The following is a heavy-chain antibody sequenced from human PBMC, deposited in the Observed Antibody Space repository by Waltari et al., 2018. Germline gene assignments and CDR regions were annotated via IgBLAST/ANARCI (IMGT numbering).Heavy chain of an antibody. CDR3: ARGPRVWDTILLGTSFDY. J-gene: IGHJ4*02. D-gene: IGHD3-16*01. CDR1: GYSIGSGYH. V-gene: IGHV4-38-2*01. CDR2: VHNAGSA. Sequence: QVQLQESGPGLVKPSETLSLICDVSGYSIGSGYHWGWIRQPPGKGLEWIGRVHNAGSAHYNPSLKSRVTISVGTSRRQFSLRLDSVTAADTAIYYCARGPRVWDTILLGTSFDYWGQGTLVTVPS.